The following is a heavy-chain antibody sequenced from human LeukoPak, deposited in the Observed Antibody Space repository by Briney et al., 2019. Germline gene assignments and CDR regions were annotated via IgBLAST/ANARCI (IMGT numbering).Heavy chain of an antibody. CDR1: GASISSNNYY. V-gene: IGHV4-39*07. D-gene: IGHD1-26*01. Sequence: SETLSLTCTVSGASISSNNYYWGWVRQPPGKGLEWIGNIYSSGNTYYNASLKSRVTISVDTSKKQFSLKLSSVTAADTAFYYCARYIVSYPHDAFDIWGQGTMVTVSS. CDR2: IYSSGNT. CDR3: ARYIVSYPHDAFDI. J-gene: IGHJ3*02.